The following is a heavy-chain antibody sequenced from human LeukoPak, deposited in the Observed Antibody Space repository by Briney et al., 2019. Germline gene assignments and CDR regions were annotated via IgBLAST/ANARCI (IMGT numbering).Heavy chain of an antibody. V-gene: IGHV4-39*07. Sequence: SETLSLTCTVSGGSISSSSYYWGWIRQPPGKGLEWIGSIYYSGSTYYNPSLKSRVTISVDTSKNQFSLKLSSVTAADTAVYYCARGTDYYDFWSGAVNPLDYWGQGTLVTVSS. J-gene: IGHJ4*02. D-gene: IGHD3-3*01. CDR1: GGSISSSSYY. CDR2: IYYSGST. CDR3: ARGTDYYDFWSGAVNPLDY.